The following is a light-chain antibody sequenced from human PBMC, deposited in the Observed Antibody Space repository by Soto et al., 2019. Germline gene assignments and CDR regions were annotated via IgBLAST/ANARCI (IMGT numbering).Light chain of an antibody. CDR1: QNINSRY. V-gene: IGKV3-20*01. CDR2: GAS. J-gene: IGKJ3*01. Sequence: EIVLTQSPGTLSLSPGERATLSCRASQNINSRYLAWYQQKPGQAPRLLIYGASSRATGIPDRFSGSGSGTDFTLTISRLEPEDFAVYYCQQFGSSPRFTFGPGTKVDIK. CDR3: QQFGSSPRFT.